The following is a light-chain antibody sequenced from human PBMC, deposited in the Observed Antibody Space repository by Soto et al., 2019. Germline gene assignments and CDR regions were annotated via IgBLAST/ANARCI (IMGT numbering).Light chain of an antibody. CDR2: GAS. CDR1: QSFSTN. CDR3: PQYTIRPPWT. Sequence: EIVMTQSPATLSVSPGERATLSCRASQSFSTNLAWYQQKPGQAPRLLIYGASTRATGIPARFSGSGSGTEFTINISSLQSDDLAVYYCPQYTIRPPWTFGQGTKVDIK. V-gene: IGKV3-15*01. J-gene: IGKJ1*01.